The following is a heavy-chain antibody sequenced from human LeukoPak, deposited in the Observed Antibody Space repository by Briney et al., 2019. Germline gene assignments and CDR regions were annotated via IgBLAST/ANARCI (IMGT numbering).Heavy chain of an antibody. J-gene: IGHJ6*02. CDR3: AHGMDV. CDR1: GDSVLSNRAA. Sequence: SQSVSLTCAISGDSVLSNRAAWNWITQSPSRGLEWLGRTYYRSKWYYDYADSVKSRIAINPDTSKNQFSLQLNSATPEDTAVYYCAHGMDVWGQGTTVTVSS. CDR2: TYYRSKWYY. V-gene: IGHV6-1*01.